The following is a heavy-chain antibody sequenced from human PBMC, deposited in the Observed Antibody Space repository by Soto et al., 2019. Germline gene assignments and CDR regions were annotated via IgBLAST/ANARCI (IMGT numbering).Heavy chain of an antibody. V-gene: IGHV1-69*02. J-gene: IGHJ4*02. D-gene: IGHD6-19*01. CDR3: ARRWLNHLAY. CDR1: GGTFSSYT. CDR2: IIPILGIA. Sequence: QVQLVQSGAEVKKPGSSVKVSCKASGGTFSSYTISWVRQAPGQGLEWMGRIIPILGIANYAKKFQGRVTITADKTTSTAYTELSSLRSEETAVYYCARRWLNHLAYWGQGTLVTVSS.